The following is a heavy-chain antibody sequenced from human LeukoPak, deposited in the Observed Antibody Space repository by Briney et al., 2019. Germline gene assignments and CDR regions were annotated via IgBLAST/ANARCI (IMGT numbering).Heavy chain of an antibody. V-gene: IGHV3-23*01. Sequence: GGSLILSCAASGFTFSSYAMSWVRQAPGKGLEWVSAISGSGGSTYYADSVKGRFTISRDNSKNTLYLQMNSLRAEDTAVYYCAKDLVRITIFGVVIPPGYYMDVWGKGTTVTVSS. CDR1: GFTFSSYA. CDR3: AKDLVRITIFGVVIPPGYYMDV. CDR2: ISGSGGST. D-gene: IGHD3-3*01. J-gene: IGHJ6*03.